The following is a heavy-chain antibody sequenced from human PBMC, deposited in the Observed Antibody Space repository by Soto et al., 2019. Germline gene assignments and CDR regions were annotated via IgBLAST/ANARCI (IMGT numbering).Heavy chain of an antibody. D-gene: IGHD3-9*01. V-gene: IGHV1-18*04. CDR2: ISAYNGNT. Sequence: ASVKVSCKASGYTFTSYGISWVRQAPGQGLEWMGWISAYNGNTNYAQKLQGRVTMTTDTSTSTAYMELRSLRSDDTAVYYCARDREELRYFDWLLSIDYYYGMDVWGQGTTFTVSS. CDR3: ARDREELRYFDWLLSIDYYYGMDV. CDR1: GYTFTSYG. J-gene: IGHJ6*02.